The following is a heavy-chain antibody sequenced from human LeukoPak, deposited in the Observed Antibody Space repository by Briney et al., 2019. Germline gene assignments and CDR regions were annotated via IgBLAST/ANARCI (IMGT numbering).Heavy chain of an antibody. CDR2: ISYDGSNK. J-gene: IGHJ6*03. D-gene: IGHD3-9*01. V-gene: IGHV3-30*03. CDR1: GLTFSSYN. CDR3: ARRVLRYFDWLLYHHYMDV. Sequence: GGSLRLSCAASGLTFSSYNMNWVRQAPGKGLEWVAVISYDGSNKYYADSVKGRFTISRDNSKNTLYLQMNSLRAEDTAVYYCARRVLRYFDWLLYHHYMDVWGKGTTVTVSS.